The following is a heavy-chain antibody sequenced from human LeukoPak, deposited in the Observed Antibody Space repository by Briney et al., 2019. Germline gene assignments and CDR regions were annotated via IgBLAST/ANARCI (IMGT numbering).Heavy chain of an antibody. CDR3: ANNGRYGGNYRSGGRRYYYGMDV. J-gene: IGHJ6*02. V-gene: IGHV3-23*01. CDR1: GFTFSSYA. Sequence: PGGSLRLSCAASGFTFSSYAMSWVRQAPGKGLEWVSAISGSGGSTYYADSVKGRFTISRDNSKNTLYLQMNSLRAEDTAVYYCANNGRYGGNYRSGGRRYYYGMDVWGQGTTVTVSS. D-gene: IGHD4-23*01. CDR2: ISGSGGST.